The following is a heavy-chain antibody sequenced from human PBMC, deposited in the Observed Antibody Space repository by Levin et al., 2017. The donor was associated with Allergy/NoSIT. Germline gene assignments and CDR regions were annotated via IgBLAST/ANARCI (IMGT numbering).Heavy chain of an antibody. CDR3: ASRSIAVAGTKAYYFDY. CDR1: GGSISSSSYY. J-gene: IGHJ4*02. V-gene: IGHV4-39*01. D-gene: IGHD6-19*01. CDR2: IYYSGST. Sequence: KASETLSLTCTVSGGSISSSSYYWGWIRQPPGKGLEWIGSIYYSGSTYYNPSLKSRVTISVDTSKNQFSLKLSSVTAADTAVYYCASRSIAVAGTKAYYFDYWGQGTLVTVSS.